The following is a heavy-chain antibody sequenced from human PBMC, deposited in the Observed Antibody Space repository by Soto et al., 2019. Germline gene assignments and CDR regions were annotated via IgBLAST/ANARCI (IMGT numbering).Heavy chain of an antibody. CDR1: GYTFTNFG. CDR3: AREVIVLVPAAHGHGMDV. CDR2: ISAYNSNT. J-gene: IGHJ6*02. D-gene: IGHD2-2*01. V-gene: IGHV1-18*01. Sequence: ASVKVSCKASGYTFTNFGISWVRQAPGQGLEWMGWISAYNSNTNYAQKFQGRVTMTTDTSTSTVYMEVRSLIFDDTAVYYCAREVIVLVPAAHGHGMDVWGQGTTVTVSS.